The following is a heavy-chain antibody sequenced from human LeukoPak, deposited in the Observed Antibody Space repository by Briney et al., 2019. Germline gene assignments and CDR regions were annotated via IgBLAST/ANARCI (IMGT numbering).Heavy chain of an antibody. CDR2: INPSGDPT. D-gene: IGHD3-22*01. V-gene: IGHV1-46*01. CDR1: GYTFTGYY. J-gene: IGHJ6*03. CDR3: ARSSGYYSSLFYMHV. Sequence: ASVKVSCKASGYTFTGYYMHWVRQAPGQGLEWVGIINPSGDPTTYAQKFRGRVTMTSDMSTSTVYMELSSLRSEDTAVYYCARSSGYYSSLFYMHVWGKGTTVTVSS.